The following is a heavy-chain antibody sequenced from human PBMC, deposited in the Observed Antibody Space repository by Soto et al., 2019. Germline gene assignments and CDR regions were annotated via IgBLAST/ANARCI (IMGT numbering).Heavy chain of an antibody. CDR2: IYSGGST. CDR3: ANGAY. V-gene: IGHV3-53*01. CDR1: GFTVSNDY. J-gene: IGHJ4*02. D-gene: IGHD3-10*01. Sequence: EVQVVESGGGLIQPGGSLTLSCAVSGFTVSNDYLSWVRQAPGKGLEWVSVIYSGGSTYFADFVKGRFTISRDNSKNTVYLQMNGLRAEDTAVYYCANGAYWGQGTLVTVSS.